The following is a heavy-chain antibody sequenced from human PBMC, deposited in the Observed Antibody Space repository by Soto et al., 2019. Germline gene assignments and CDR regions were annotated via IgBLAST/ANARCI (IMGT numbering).Heavy chain of an antibody. Sequence: SETLSLTCTVSGGSISSYYWSWIRQPPGKGLEWIGYIYYSGSTNYNPSLKSRVTISVDTSKNQFSLKLSSVTAADTAVYYCASTYYDFWSGYYPPNYYGMDVWGQGTTVTVSS. CDR3: ASTYYDFWSGYYPPNYYGMDV. D-gene: IGHD3-3*01. CDR1: GGSISSYY. J-gene: IGHJ6*02. V-gene: IGHV4-59*01. CDR2: IYYSGST.